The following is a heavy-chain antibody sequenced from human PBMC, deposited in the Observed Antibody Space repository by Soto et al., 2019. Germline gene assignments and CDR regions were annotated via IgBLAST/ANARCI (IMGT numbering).Heavy chain of an antibody. D-gene: IGHD2-2*01. Sequence: PSETLSLTCTVSGGSISSGDYYWSWIRQPPGKGLEWIGYIYYSGSTYYNPTLKSPVTISVDTSKNQFSLKLSSVTAADTAVYYCARVIGGPVGIVLVPAAYDYWGQGTLVTVSS. CDR1: GGSISSGDYY. J-gene: IGHJ4*02. CDR3: ARVIGGPVGIVLVPAAYDY. V-gene: IGHV4-30-4*08. CDR2: IYYSGST.